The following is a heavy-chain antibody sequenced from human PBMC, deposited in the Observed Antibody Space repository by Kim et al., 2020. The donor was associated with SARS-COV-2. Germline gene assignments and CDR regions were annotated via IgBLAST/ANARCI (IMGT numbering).Heavy chain of an antibody. CDR1: GFTFSSYS. D-gene: IGHD3-9*01. J-gene: IGHJ6*01. CDR3: AREFEYYDILTGYREGMDD. Sequence: GGSLRLSCAASGFTFSSYSMNWVRQAPGKGLEWVSSISSSSSYIYYADSVKGRFTISRDNAKNSLYLQMNSLRAEGTAVYYCAREFEYYDILTGYREGMDDWGQGTTVTVSS. CDR2: ISSSSSYI. V-gene: IGHV3-21*01.